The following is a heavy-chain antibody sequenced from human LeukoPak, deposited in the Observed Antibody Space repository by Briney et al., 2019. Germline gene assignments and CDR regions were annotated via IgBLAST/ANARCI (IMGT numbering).Heavy chain of an antibody. CDR1: GFTFSSYA. V-gene: IGHV3-23*01. CDR3: AKDYCTDGVCYLDY. Sequence: GGSLRLSCAASGFTFSSYAMSWVRQAPGKGLEWVSAISGSGGSTYYADSVKGRFTISRDNSKNTLSLQMNSLRAEDTAVYYCAKDYCTDGVCYLDYWGQGTLVTVSS. D-gene: IGHD2-8*01. J-gene: IGHJ4*02. CDR2: ISGSGGST.